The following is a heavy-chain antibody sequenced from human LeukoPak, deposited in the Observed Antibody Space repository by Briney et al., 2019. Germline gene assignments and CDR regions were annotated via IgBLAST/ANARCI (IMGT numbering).Heavy chain of an antibody. CDR3: ARVSIAAAGDRFDY. V-gene: IGHV4-30-4*08. J-gene: IGHJ4*02. CDR1: GGSISSGDYY. D-gene: IGHD6-13*01. CDR2: IYYSGST. Sequence: SETLSPTCTVSGGSISSGDYYWSWIRQPPGKGLEWIGYIYYSGSTYYNPSLKSRVTISVDTSKNQFSLKLSSVTAADTAVYYCARVSIAAAGDRFDYWGQGTLVTVSS.